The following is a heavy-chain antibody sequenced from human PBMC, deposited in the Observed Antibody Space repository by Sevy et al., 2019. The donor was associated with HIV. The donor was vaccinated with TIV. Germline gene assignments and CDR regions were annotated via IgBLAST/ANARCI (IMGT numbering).Heavy chain of an antibody. CDR3: ARGDYYDILTGNYTAYGMDV. J-gene: IGHJ6*02. Sequence: GGSLRLSCAASGFTFSDYYMSWIRQAPGKGLEWVSHISSSGSTIYYADSVKGRFTISRDNAKNSLYLQMNSLRAEDTAVYYCARGDYYDILTGNYTAYGMDVWGQGTTVTVSS. CDR2: ISSSGSTI. V-gene: IGHV3-11*01. CDR1: GFTFSDYY. D-gene: IGHD3-9*01.